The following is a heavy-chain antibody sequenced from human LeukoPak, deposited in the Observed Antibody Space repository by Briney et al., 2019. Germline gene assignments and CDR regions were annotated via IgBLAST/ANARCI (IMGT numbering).Heavy chain of an antibody. D-gene: IGHD6-13*01. CDR2: ISGDGGST. CDR3: AKGSAVSRPYYFDY. J-gene: IGHJ4*02. V-gene: IGHV3-23*01. Sequence: PGGSLRLSCTASGFTFSSFTMSWVRQAPGKGLEWVSAISGDGGSTDYADSVKGRFTFSRDNSKNTLYLEMASLRAEDTAVYYCAKGSAVSRPYYFDYWGQGTLVTVSS. CDR1: GFTFSSFT.